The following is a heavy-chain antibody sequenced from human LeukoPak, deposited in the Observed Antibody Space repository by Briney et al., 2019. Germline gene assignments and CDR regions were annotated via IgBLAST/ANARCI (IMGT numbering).Heavy chain of an antibody. D-gene: IGHD3-16*02. CDR3: ARGRIMITFGGVIEHDY. Sequence: TASETLSLTCAVYGGSFSGYYWSWIRQPSGKGLEWIGEINHSGSTNYNPSLKSRVTISVDTSKPQFSLKLSSVTPPDTAVYYCARGRIMITFGGVIEHDYWGQGTLVTVSS. CDR1: GGSFSGYY. CDR2: INHSGST. J-gene: IGHJ4*02. V-gene: IGHV4-34*01.